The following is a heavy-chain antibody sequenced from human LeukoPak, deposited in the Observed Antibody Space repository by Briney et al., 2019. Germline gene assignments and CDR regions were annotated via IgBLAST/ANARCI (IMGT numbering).Heavy chain of an antibody. CDR2: INPNSGGT. D-gene: IGHD6-19*01. Sequence: ASVKVSCKASGYTFTGYYMHWVRQAPGQGLEWMGWINPNSGGTNYAQKFQGRVTMTRDTSISTAYMELSRLRSDDTAAYYCARDRLYYSSGWNDYWGQGTLVTVSS. V-gene: IGHV1-2*02. CDR1: GYTFTGYY. J-gene: IGHJ4*02. CDR3: ARDRLYYSSGWNDY.